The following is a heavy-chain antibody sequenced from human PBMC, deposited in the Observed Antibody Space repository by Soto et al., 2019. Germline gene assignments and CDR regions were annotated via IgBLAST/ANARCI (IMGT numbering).Heavy chain of an antibody. Sequence: GPVKVSCKASGYTFTSYYMHWVRQAPGQGLEWMGIINPSGGSTSYAQKFQGRVTMTRDTSTSTVYMELSSLRSEDTAVYYCARDLIGSSMVPFTSFVYWGPGTLVTVSS. D-gene: IGHD3-10*01. CDR2: INPSGGST. J-gene: IGHJ4*02. CDR1: GYTFTSYY. CDR3: ARDLIGSSMVPFTSFVY. V-gene: IGHV1-46*01.